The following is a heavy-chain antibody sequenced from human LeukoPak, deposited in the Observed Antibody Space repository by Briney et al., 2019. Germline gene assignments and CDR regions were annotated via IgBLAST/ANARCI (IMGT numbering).Heavy chain of an antibody. CDR1: RGSTHTYNHF. CDR3: ARDLSSAWFYY. D-gene: IGHD6-25*01. J-gene: IGHJ4*02. Sequence: SETLSLTCSVSRGSTHTYNHFWGWLRQSPGKGLEWIRTISSGGHTDYNPSLRSRVTMSLDTSKTQFSLKVISVTAADTATYFCARDLSSAWFYYWGQGALVTVSS. V-gene: IGHV4-39*07. CDR2: ISSGGHT.